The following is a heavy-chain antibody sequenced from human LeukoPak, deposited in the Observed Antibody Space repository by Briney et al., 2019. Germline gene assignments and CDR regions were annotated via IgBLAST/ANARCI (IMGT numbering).Heavy chain of an antibody. CDR3: ARDQPGDYYYGMDV. CDR2: ISYDGSNK. D-gene: IGHD3-10*01. V-gene: IGHV3-30*04. J-gene: IGHJ6*02. CDR1: GFTFSSYA. Sequence: GGSLRLSCAASGFTFSSYAMHWVRQAPGKGLEWVAVISYDGSNKYYADSVMGRFTISRDNSKNTLYLQMNSLRAEDTAVYYCARDQPGDYYYGMDVWGQGTTVTVSS.